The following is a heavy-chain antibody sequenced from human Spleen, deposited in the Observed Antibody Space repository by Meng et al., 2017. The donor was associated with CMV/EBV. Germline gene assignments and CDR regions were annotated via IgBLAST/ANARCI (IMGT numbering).Heavy chain of an antibody. V-gene: IGHV3-30*04. J-gene: IGHJ6*02. CDR1: GFTFSSYA. CDR2: ISYDGSNK. D-gene: IGHD3-3*01. Sequence: GESLKISCAASGFTFSSYAMHWVRQAPGKGLEWVAVISYDGSNKYYADSVKGRFTISRDNSKNTLYLQMNSLRAEDTAVYYCARGIYDFRSGTPTYYGMEVWGQGTTVTVSS. CDR3: ARGIYDFRSGTPTYYGMEV.